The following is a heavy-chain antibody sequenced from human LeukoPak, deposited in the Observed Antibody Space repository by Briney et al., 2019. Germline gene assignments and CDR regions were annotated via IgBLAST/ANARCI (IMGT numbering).Heavy chain of an antibody. CDR2: MNPNSSNT. Sequence: ASVKVSCKASGYTFTSYDINWVRQATGQGLEWMGWMNPNSSNTGYAQKFQGRVTMTRNTSISTAYMELSSLRSEDTAVYCCARGVAPGTIGYFDYWGQGTLVTVSS. V-gene: IGHV1-8*01. CDR3: ARGVAPGTIGYFDY. J-gene: IGHJ4*02. CDR1: GYTFTSYD. D-gene: IGHD2-8*01.